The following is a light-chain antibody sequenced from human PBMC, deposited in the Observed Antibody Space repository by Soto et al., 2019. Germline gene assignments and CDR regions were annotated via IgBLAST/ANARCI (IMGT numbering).Light chain of an antibody. J-gene: IGKJ4*01. CDR1: QSVSSY. Sequence: EIVLTQSPATLSLSPGEGATLSCRASQSVSSYLAWYQQKPGQAPRLLIYDASNRATGIPARFSGSGSGTDFTLIISSLETEDFAVYYCQQRSKWPLTFGGGTKVEIK. V-gene: IGKV3-11*01. CDR2: DAS. CDR3: QQRSKWPLT.